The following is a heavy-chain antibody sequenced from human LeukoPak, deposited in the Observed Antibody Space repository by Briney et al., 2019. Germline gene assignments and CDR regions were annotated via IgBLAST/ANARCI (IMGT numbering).Heavy chain of an antibody. J-gene: IGHJ4*02. Sequence: GGSLRLSCAASGFTFSDYYMSWIRQAPGKGLEWVSYISSSGSTIYYADSVKGRFTISRDNVKNSLYLQMNSLRAEDTAVYYCARLGSEMATIRALGYWGQGTLVTVSS. V-gene: IGHV3-11*04. CDR3: ARLGSEMATIRALGY. D-gene: IGHD5-24*01. CDR2: ISSSGSTI. CDR1: GFTFSDYY.